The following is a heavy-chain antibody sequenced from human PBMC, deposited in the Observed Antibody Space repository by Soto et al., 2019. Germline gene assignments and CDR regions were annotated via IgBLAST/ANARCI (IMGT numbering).Heavy chain of an antibody. D-gene: IGHD6-13*01. Sequence: QVQLQESGPGLVKPSQTLSLTCTVSGGSISSGDYYWSWIRQSPGKGLEWIGYIFYSGSTYYNPSLKRRGTISVDTSKNQFSLKLTSVTAADTAVYFCARDITAAAAADYWGQGTLVTVSS. V-gene: IGHV4-30-4*01. CDR2: IFYSGST. J-gene: IGHJ4*02. CDR1: GGSISSGDYY. CDR3: ARDITAAAAADY.